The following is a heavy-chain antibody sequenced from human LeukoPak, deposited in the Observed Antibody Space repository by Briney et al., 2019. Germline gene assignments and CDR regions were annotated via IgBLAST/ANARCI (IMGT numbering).Heavy chain of an antibody. CDR2: TYYRSKWYN. V-gene: IGHV6-1*01. J-gene: IGHJ3*02. Sequence: SQTLSLTCAISGDSVSSNSAGWNWIRQSPSRGLEWLGRTYYRSKWYNDDAVSVKSRITINPDTAKNQFSLQLNSVTPEDTAVYYCARVAVAGTLSAFDIWGQGTMVTVSS. D-gene: IGHD6-19*01. CDR1: GDSVSSNSAG. CDR3: ARVAVAGTLSAFDI.